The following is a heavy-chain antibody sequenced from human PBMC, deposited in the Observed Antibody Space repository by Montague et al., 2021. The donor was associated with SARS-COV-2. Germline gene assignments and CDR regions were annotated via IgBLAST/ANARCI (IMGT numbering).Heavy chain of an antibody. V-gene: IGHV4-59*01. CDR2: IYYTGST. D-gene: IGHD3-9*01. CDR1: GGSITSYY. CDR3: ARSGFYDRLTGYSFGSIDP. Sequence: SETLSLTCTVSGGSITSYYWSWIRQPPGKGLEWIGHIYYTGSTNYNPSLKSRGTISVDKSKNQFSLRLSSVTAADTAVYYCARSGFYDRLTGYSFGSIDPWGQGTLVTVSS. J-gene: IGHJ5*02.